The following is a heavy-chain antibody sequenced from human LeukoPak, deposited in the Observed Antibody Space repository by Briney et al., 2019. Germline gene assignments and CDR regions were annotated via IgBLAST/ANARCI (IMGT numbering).Heavy chain of an antibody. CDR3: ATHYFSGCYCYPFYYY. CDR1: GFTFSDYY. Sequence: GGSLRLSCAASGFTFSDYYMSWIRQAPGKGLEWVSYISSSSSYTNYADSVKGRFTISRDNAKNSLYLQMNSLRAEDTAVYFCATHYFSGCYCYPFYYYWGQGTLVTVSS. V-gene: IGHV3-11*03. CDR2: ISSSSSYT. J-gene: IGHJ4*02. D-gene: IGHD2-15*01.